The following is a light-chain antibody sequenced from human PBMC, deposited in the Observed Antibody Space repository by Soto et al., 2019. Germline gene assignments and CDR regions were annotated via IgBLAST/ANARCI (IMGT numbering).Light chain of an antibody. V-gene: IGKV3-20*01. CDR1: QRVSSSY. Sequence: EIVLTQSPGTLSLSPGERATLSCRASQRVSSSYLAWYQQKPGQAPRLLIYGASSRATGIPDRFSGSGSGTELTLTISRREPEDLAVYYCQQYSSSHRTFGQGNKVEIK. J-gene: IGKJ1*01. CDR3: QQYSSSHRT. CDR2: GAS.